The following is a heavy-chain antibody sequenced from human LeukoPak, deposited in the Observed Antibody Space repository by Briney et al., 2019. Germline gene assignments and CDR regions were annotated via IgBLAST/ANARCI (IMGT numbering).Heavy chain of an antibody. CDR3: ARAAVAEPYYYYGMDV. Sequence: PGGSLRLSCAASGFTFSSYSMNWVRQAPGKGLEWVSSISSSSSYIYYADSVKGRFTISRDNAMNSLYLQMNSLRAEDTAVYYCARAAVAEPYYYYGMDVWGKGTTVTVSS. CDR1: GFTFSSYS. CDR2: ISSSSSYI. D-gene: IGHD6-19*01. V-gene: IGHV3-21*01. J-gene: IGHJ6*04.